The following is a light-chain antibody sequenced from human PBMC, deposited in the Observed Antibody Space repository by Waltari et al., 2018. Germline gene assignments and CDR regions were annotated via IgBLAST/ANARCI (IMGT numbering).Light chain of an antibody. CDR3: QVCDSNINV. J-gene: IGLJ6*01. CDR2: RDN. CDR1: KIGGKN. V-gene: IGLV3-9*01. Sequence: YDVTQTLSVSVALGQTARITCGGDKIGGKNVHWYQQRQGQAPVLVIYRDNNRPSGISDRFSGSNSGNTATLTIFKVQAGDDADYYCQVCDSNINVFGSGTKVTVL.